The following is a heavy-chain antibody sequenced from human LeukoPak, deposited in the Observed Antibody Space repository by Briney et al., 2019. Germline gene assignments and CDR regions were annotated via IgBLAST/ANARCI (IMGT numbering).Heavy chain of an antibody. V-gene: IGHV3-48*01. Sequence: GGSLRLSCAASGFTFSSYSMNWVRQAPGKGLEWVSYISSSGSTIHYADSVKGRFTISRDNSKNTLYPQMNSLRAEDTAVYYCARSGYNRFDYWGQGTLVTVSS. CDR1: GFTFSSYS. CDR2: ISSSGSTI. D-gene: IGHD5-24*01. CDR3: ARSGYNRFDY. J-gene: IGHJ4*02.